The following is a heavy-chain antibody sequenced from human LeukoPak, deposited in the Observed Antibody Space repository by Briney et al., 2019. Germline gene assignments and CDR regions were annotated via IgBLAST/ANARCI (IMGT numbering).Heavy chain of an antibody. CDR1: GFTFSSYW. J-gene: IGHJ4*02. Sequence: GGSLRLSCAASGFTFSSYWMSWVRQAPGKGLEWVANIKQDGSEKYYVDSVKGRFTISRDNAKNSLYLQMNSLRAEDTAVYYCARDGSGKPLDTDYWGQGTLVTVSS. CDR3: ARDGSGKPLDTDY. CDR2: IKQDGSEK. D-gene: IGHD3-10*01. V-gene: IGHV3-7*03.